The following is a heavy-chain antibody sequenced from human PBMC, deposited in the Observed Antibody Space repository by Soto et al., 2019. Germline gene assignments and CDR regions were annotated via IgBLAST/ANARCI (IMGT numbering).Heavy chain of an antibody. Sequence: QVRLVESGGGVVQPGRSLRLSCAASGFAFSSYAMHWVRQAPGKGLEWVAVISYDGSNKYYADSVKGRFTISRDNSKNTLYLQMNSLRAEDTAVYDCARDLSGSGDWGQGTLVSVSS. J-gene: IGHJ4*02. CDR3: ARDLSGSGD. CDR2: ISYDGSNK. CDR1: GFAFSSYA. V-gene: IGHV3-30-3*01. D-gene: IGHD3-10*01.